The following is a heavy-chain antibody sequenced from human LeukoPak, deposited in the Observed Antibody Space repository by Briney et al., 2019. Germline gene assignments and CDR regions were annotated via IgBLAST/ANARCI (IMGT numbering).Heavy chain of an antibody. CDR2: IIPIFGTA. J-gene: IGHJ4*02. CDR3: ASRSGYRSSEKDLLDY. V-gene: IGHV1-69*05. D-gene: IGHD3-16*02. CDR1: GGTFSSYA. Sequence: ASVKVSCKASGGTFSSYAISWVRQAPGQGLEWMGGIIPIFGTANYAQKFHGRVTITTDESTSTAYMELSSLRSEDTAVYYCASRSGYRSSEKDLLDYWGQGTLVTVSS.